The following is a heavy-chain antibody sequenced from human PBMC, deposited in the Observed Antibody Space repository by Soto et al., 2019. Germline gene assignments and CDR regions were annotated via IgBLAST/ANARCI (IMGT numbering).Heavy chain of an antibody. CDR2: IYHSGST. V-gene: IGHV4-30-2*01. Sequence: SETLSLTCAVSGGSISSGGYSWSWIRQPPGKGLEWIGYIYHSGSTYYNPSLKSRVTISVDRSKNQFSLKVTSVTAADTAVYYCASYHLNYYYYGMDVWGQGTTVTVSS. CDR1: GGSISSGGYS. J-gene: IGHJ6*02. CDR3: ASYHLNYYYYGMDV.